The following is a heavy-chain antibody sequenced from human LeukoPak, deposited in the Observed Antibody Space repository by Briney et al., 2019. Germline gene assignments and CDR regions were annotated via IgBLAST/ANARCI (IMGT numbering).Heavy chain of an antibody. D-gene: IGHD2-2*01. Sequence: GASEKASCKASGYTFTGYYMHWVRQAPGQGLEWMGWINPNSGGTNYAQKFQGRVTITRNTSISTAYMELSSLRSDDTAVYYCARETPGGDQLSEEGAFDIWGQGTMVTVSS. CDR2: INPNSGGT. V-gene: IGHV1-2*02. CDR1: GYTFTGYY. J-gene: IGHJ3*02. CDR3: ARETPGGDQLSEEGAFDI.